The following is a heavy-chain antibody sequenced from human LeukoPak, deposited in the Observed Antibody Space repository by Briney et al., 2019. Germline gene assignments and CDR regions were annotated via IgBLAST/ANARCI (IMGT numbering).Heavy chain of an antibody. CDR2: ISYDGNNK. J-gene: IGHJ4*02. CDR3: AKDILPGIPDD. CDR1: GFTFSSYG. D-gene: IGHD1-14*01. Sequence: PGRSLRLSCAASGFTFSSYGMHWVRQAPGKGLEWVAVISYDGNNKYYADPVKGRFTISRDNSKNTLYLQMNSLRAEDTAVYYCAKDILPGIPDDWGQGTLVTVSS. V-gene: IGHV3-30*18.